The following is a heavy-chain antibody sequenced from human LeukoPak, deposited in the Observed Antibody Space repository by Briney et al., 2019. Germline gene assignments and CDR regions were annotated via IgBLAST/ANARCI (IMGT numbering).Heavy chain of an antibody. D-gene: IGHD7-27*01. Sequence: SETLSLTCTVSGASISSHYWCWIRQSPGTGLEWIGDIYYRGSTTYNPSLKSRLSISLDTSRSQFSLNLSSVTAADTAVYYCAKLEVGRFDPWGQGILVTVSS. J-gene: IGHJ5*02. CDR2: IYYRGST. CDR3: AKLEVGRFDP. V-gene: IGHV4-59*11. CDR1: GASISSHY.